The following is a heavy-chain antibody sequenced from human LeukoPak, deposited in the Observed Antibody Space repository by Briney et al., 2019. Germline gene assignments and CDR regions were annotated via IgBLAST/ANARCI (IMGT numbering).Heavy chain of an antibody. CDR2: ISSSSSYI. D-gene: IGHD6-25*01. V-gene: IGHV3-21*01. J-gene: IGHJ4*02. Sequence: GGSLRLSCAASGFTFSSYSMNWVRQAPGKGLEWVSSISSSSSYIYYADSVKGRFTISRDNAKNSLYLQMNSLRAEDTAVYYCARSHGYSSGYFDYWGQGTLVTVSS. CDR3: ARSHGYSSGYFDY. CDR1: GFTFSSYS.